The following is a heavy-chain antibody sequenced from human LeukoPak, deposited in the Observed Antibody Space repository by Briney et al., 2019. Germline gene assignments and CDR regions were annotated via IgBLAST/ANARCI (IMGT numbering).Heavy chain of an antibody. J-gene: IGHJ4*02. CDR3: ARIHFNGYYLAPRNSFFDY. V-gene: IGHV3-21*01. CDR2: ISSSSSYI. Sequence: RTGGSLRLSCAASGFTFASYALSWVRQAPGKGLEWVSSISSSSSYIYYADSVKGRFTISRDNAKNSLYLQMNSLRAEDTAVYYCARIHFNGYYLAPRNSFFDYWGQGTLVTVSS. D-gene: IGHD3-22*01. CDR1: GFTFASYA.